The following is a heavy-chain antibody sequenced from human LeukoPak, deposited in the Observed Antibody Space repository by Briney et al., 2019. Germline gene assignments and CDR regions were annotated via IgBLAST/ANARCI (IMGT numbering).Heavy chain of an antibody. CDR1: GFTFSSYS. CDR2: ISSSSSTI. V-gene: IGHV3-48*04. CDR3: ARDSIAARGFVY. Sequence: GGSLRLSCAASGFTFSSYSMNWVHQAPGKGLEWVSYISSSSSTIYYADCVKGRFTISRDNAKNSLYLQMNSLRAEDTAVYYCARDSIAARGFVYWGQGTLVTVSS. J-gene: IGHJ4*02. D-gene: IGHD6-6*01.